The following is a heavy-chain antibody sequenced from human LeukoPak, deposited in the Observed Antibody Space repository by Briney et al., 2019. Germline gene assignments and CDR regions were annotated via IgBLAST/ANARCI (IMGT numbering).Heavy chain of an antibody. CDR1: GGTFSSYA. CDR2: IIPILGIA. J-gene: IGHJ4*02. Sequence: ASVKVSCKASGGTFSSYAICWVRQAPGQGLEWMGRIIPILGIANYAQKFQGRVTVTADKSTSTAYMELSSLRSEDTAVYYCARAKTSREYYFDYWGQGTLVTVSS. CDR3: ARAKTSREYYFDY. D-gene: IGHD5-24*01. V-gene: IGHV1-69*04.